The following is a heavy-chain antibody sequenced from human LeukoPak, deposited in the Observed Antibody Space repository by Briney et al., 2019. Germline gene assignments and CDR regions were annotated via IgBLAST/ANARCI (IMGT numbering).Heavy chain of an antibody. CDR2: INSDGSST. J-gene: IGHJ4*02. CDR1: GFTFSSYW. Sequence: GGSLRLSCAASGFTFSSYWMHWVRHAPGKGLVWVSRINSDGSSTSYADSVKGRFTISRDNAKNTLYLQMNSLRAEDTAVYYCARDTDYDFWSGYYTNFDYWGQGTLVTVSS. V-gene: IGHV3-74*01. CDR3: ARDTDYDFWSGYYTNFDY. D-gene: IGHD3-3*01.